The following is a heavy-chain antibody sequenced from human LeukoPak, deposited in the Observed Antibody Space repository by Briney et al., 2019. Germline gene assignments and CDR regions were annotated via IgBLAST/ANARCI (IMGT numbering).Heavy chain of an antibody. Sequence: PGGSLRLSCAASGFTFSSYAMSWVRQAPGKGLEWVSAISGSGGSTYYADSVKGRFTISRDNSKNTLYLQMNSLRAEVTAVYYCAKGNDFWSGYHFDYWGQGTLVTVSS. D-gene: IGHD3-3*01. CDR3: AKGNDFWSGYHFDY. V-gene: IGHV3-23*01. CDR2: ISGSGGST. CDR1: GFTFSSYA. J-gene: IGHJ4*02.